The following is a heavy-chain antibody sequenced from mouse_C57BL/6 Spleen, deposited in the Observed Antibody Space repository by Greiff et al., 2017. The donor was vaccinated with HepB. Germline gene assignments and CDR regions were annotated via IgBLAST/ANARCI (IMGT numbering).Heavy chain of an antibody. CDR3: ARGSPRYFDV. J-gene: IGHJ1*03. CDR2: ISYSGST. V-gene: IGHV3-1*01. CDR1: GYSITSGYD. Sequence: EVQLQQSGPGMVKPSQSLSLTCTVTGYSITSGYDWHWIRHFPGNKLEWMGYISYSGSTNYNPSLKSRISITHDTSKNHFFLKLNSVTTEDTATYYCARGSPRYFDVWGTGTTVTVSS.